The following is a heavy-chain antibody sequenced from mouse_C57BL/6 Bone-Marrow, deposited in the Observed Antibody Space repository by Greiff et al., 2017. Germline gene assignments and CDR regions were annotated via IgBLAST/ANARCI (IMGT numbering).Heavy chain of an antibody. D-gene: IGHD1-1*01. V-gene: IGHV1-64*01. CDR2: IHPNSGST. CDR1: GYTFTSYW. J-gene: IGHJ2*01. CDR3: ASTTVVPFDY. Sequence: QVQLQQPGAELVKPGASVKLSCKASGYTFTSYWMHWVKQRPGQGLEWIGMIHPNSGSTNYNEKFKSKATLTVDKSSSTAYMQLSSLTSVDSAVYYCASTTVVPFDYWGQGTTLTVSS.